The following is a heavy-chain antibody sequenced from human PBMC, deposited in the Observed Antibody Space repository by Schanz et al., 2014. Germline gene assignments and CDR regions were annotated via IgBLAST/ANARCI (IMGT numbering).Heavy chain of an antibody. CDR2: ISSSGSYI. CDR3: ARDNYYGSGSCAY. V-gene: IGHV3-21*02. D-gene: IGHD3-10*01. Sequence: VQLVESGGGLVQPGGSLRLSCGGSGFTFSKYWMSWVRQAPGKGLEWVSSISSSGSYIHYADSVKGRFTISRDNAKNSMYLHMKSLRGEDTAVYYCARDNYYGSGSCAYWGQGTLVTVSS. CDR1: GFTFSKYW. J-gene: IGHJ4*02.